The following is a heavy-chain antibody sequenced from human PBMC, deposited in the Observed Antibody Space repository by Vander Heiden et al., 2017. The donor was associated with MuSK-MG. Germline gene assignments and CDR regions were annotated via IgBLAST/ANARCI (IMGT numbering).Heavy chain of an antibody. CDR2: IKPDGRYK. V-gene: IGHV3-7*01. CDR1: GFTFSHYW. D-gene: IGHD3-10*01. J-gene: IGHJ4*02. CDR3: AREVSWSFDY. Sequence: EVHLVESGGGLVQPGGSLRLSCAASGFTFSHYWMSWVRQAPGKGLEWVANIKPDGRYKDDVGSVKGRFTISRDNAKNSLYLQMNSLSAEDTAVYYCAREVSWSFDYWGQGTLVTVSS.